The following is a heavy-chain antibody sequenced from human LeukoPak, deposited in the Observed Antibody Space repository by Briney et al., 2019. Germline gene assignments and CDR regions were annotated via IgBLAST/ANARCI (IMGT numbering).Heavy chain of an antibody. CDR3: TKDPLDY. V-gene: IGHV3-23*01. CDR1: GFTISSYI. J-gene: IGHJ4*02. CDR2: ISGSDGRT. Sequence: GSLSLYCVASGFTISSYILSWVRQAPGKGLEWVSDISGSDGRTFYSYTVRGRFTISSDSPTNTLYLQIKSLRVEAMSVYYCTKDPLDYWGQGTLVTVSS.